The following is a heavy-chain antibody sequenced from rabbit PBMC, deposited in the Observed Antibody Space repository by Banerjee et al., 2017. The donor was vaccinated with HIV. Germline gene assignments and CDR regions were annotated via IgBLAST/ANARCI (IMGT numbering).Heavy chain of an antibody. V-gene: IGHV1S40*01. J-gene: IGHJ4*01. CDR3: ARDLAGVIGWNFDL. Sequence: QSLEESGGDLVKPGASLTLTCTASGFSFSSSYYMCWVRQAPGKGLEYIGDVSTSGRTVYATWAKGRFTISRTSSTTVALQMTSLTAADTATYFCARDLAGVIGWNFDLWGPGTLVTVS. D-gene: IGHD4-1*01. CDR2: VSTSGRT. CDR1: GFSFSSSYY.